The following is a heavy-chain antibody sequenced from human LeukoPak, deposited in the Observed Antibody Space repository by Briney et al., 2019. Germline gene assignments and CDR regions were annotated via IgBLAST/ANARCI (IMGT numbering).Heavy chain of an antibody. CDR1: GFTFSNAW. CDR3: TTDTGWSYFDY. V-gene: IGHV3-15*01. CDR2: IKSKTDGGTT. D-gene: IGHD6-19*01. J-gene: IGHJ4*02. Sequence: GVSLRLSCAASGFTFSNAWMSGVRQAPGKGLEWVGRIKSKTDGGTTDYAAPVKGRFTISRDDSKNTLYLQMNSLKTEDTAVYYCTTDTGWSYFDYWGQGTLVTVSS.